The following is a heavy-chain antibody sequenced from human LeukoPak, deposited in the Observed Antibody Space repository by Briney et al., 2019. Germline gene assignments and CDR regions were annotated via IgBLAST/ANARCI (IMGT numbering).Heavy chain of an antibody. CDR1: GYTFTSYA. Sequence: SVKVSCKASGYTFTSYAISWVRQAPGQGLEWMGGIIPIFGTANYAQKFQGRVTITADESTSTAYMELSSLRSEDTAVYYCAREGGSYCSSTSCYKGNPSPLYYFDYWGQGTLVTVSS. D-gene: IGHD2-2*02. CDR2: IIPIFGTA. CDR3: AREGGSYCSSTSCYKGNPSPLYYFDY. J-gene: IGHJ4*02. V-gene: IGHV1-69*13.